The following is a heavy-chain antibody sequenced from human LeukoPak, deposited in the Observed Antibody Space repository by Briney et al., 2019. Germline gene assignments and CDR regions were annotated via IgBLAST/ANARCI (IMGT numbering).Heavy chain of an antibody. D-gene: IGHD1-26*01. V-gene: IGHV3-64*04. CDR2: ISSNGGST. CDR1: GFTFSSYA. J-gene: IGHJ5*02. Sequence: GGSLRLSCSASGFTFSSYAMHWVRQAPGKGLEHVSAISSNGGSTYYADSVKGRFTISRDNSKNTLYLQMNSLRAEDTAVYYCAKDGQGATPGGWFDPWGQGTLVTVSS. CDR3: AKDGQGATPGGWFDP.